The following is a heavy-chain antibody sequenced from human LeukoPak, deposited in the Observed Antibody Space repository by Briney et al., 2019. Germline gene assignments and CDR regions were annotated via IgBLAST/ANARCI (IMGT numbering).Heavy chain of an antibody. CDR3: ASDRAYYYDSSGYAGGFDY. Sequence: GGSLRLSXAASGFTFSSYSMNWVRQTPGKGLEWLSSISSSSSYIYYADSVKGRFTISRDNAKNSLYLQMNSLRAEDTAVYYCASDRAYYYDSSGYAGGFDYWGQGTLVTVSS. J-gene: IGHJ4*02. V-gene: IGHV3-21*01. CDR1: GFTFSSYS. D-gene: IGHD3-22*01. CDR2: ISSSSSYI.